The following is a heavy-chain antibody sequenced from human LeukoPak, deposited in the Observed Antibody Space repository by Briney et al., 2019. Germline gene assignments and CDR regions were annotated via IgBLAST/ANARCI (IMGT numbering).Heavy chain of an antibody. J-gene: IGHJ4*02. V-gene: IGHV3-30*01. D-gene: IGHD1-7*01. Sequence: PGRSLRLSCAASGFTFSSYAMHWVRQAPGKGLEWVAVISYDGSNKYYAESVKGRFTISRDNSKNTLYLQMNSLRAEDTAVYYCARPPYNWNYYFDYWGQGTLVTVSS. CDR3: ARPPYNWNYYFDY. CDR1: GFTFSSYA. CDR2: ISYDGSNK.